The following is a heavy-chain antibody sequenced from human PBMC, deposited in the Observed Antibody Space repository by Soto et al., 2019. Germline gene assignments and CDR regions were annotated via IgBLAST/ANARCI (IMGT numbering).Heavy chain of an antibody. V-gene: IGHV4-34*01. D-gene: IGHD1-1*01. CDR3: ASLTGTPLYNWFDP. CDR1: GGSFSGYY. J-gene: IGHJ5*02. Sequence: QVQLQQWGAGLLKPSETLSLTCAVYGGSFSGYYWSWIRQPPGKGLEWTGEINHSGSTKYNPSLKSRVTIAVDTSKNHFSLQLSSVTAADTAVYYCASLTGTPLYNWFDPWGQGTLVTVSS. CDR2: INHSGST.